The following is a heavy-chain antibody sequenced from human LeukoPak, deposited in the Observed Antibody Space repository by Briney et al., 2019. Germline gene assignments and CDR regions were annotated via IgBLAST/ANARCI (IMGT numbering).Heavy chain of an antibody. V-gene: IGHV4-61*08. CDR2: IYYSGST. Sequence: SETLSLTCTVSGGSISSGGYYWSWIRQHPGKGLEWIGYIYYSGSTNYNPSLEGRVTISVDTSKNQFSVKLSSVTAADTAVYYCARSQNYYGSGDYWSQGTLVTVSS. CDR1: GGSISSGGYY. D-gene: IGHD3-10*01. J-gene: IGHJ4*02. CDR3: ARSQNYYGSGDY.